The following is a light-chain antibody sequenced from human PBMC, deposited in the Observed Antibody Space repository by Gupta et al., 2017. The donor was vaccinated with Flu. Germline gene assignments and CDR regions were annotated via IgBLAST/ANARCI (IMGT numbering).Light chain of an antibody. CDR1: HSTGTY. Sequence: DLQITQSPSSLSASVVDRVTITCWVSHSTGTYLHWYQQKPGKAPQVLIYAASIGQTGVPSRFSGSGSGTDFTLTISRLQPEDFATYYCQQCYTFPNTFGQGTKVEN. CDR2: AAS. V-gene: IGKV1-39*01. J-gene: IGKJ2*01. CDR3: QQCYTFPNT.